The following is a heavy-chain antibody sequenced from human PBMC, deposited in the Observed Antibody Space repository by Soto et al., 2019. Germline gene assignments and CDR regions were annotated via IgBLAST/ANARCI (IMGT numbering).Heavy chain of an antibody. CDR3: ARARTDYDILTGYSDSPFDY. V-gene: IGHV4-30-2*01. D-gene: IGHD3-9*01. Sequence: SETLSLTCAVSGGSISSGGYSWSWIRQPPGKGLEWIGYIYHSGSTYYNPSLKSRVTISVDRSKNQFSLKLSSVTAADTAVYYCARARTDYDILTGYSDSPFDYWGQGTLVTVYS. CDR2: IYHSGST. J-gene: IGHJ4*02. CDR1: GGSISSGGYS.